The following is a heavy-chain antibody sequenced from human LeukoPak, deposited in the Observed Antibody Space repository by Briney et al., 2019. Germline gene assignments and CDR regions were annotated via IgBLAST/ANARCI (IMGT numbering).Heavy chain of an antibody. CDR2: IYYNGDT. J-gene: IGHJ6*02. Sequence: PSETLSLTGSVSDGSINGYYWNWIWRPPGEGLEWSGYIYYNGDTKYSPSLKSRVTMSVDTSKNLFSLKVSSVTAADTALYYCARGRSNYYGMDVWGQGTTATVSS. V-gene: IGHV4-59*01. CDR1: DGSINGYY. CDR3: ARGRSNYYGMDV. D-gene: IGHD1-26*01.